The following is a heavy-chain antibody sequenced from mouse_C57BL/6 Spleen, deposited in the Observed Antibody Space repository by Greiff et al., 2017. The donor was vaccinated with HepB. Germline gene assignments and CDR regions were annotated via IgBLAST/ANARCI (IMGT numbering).Heavy chain of an antibody. CDR1: GYAFSSYW. J-gene: IGHJ4*01. D-gene: IGHD3-2*02. CDR2: IYPGDGDT. V-gene: IGHV1-80*01. Sequence: QVQLKESGAELVKPGASVKISCKASGYAFSSYWMNWVKQRPGQGLEWIGQIYPGDGDTNYNGKFKGKATLTADKSSSTAYMQLSSLTSEDSAVYFCARGLRLRPVGYAMDYWGQGTSVTVSS. CDR3: ARGLRLRPVGYAMDY.